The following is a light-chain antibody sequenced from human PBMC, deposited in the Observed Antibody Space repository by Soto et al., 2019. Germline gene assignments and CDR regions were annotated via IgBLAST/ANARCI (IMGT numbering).Light chain of an antibody. CDR1: QSVSSN. CDR3: QQYNNWPPIT. V-gene: IGKV3-15*01. CDR2: GAS. Sequence: EIVLTQSPGTLSLSPGERATLSCRASQSVSSNFLAWYQEKPGQAPRLLIYGASTRATGIPARFSGSGSGTEFTLTISSLQSEDFAAYYGQQYNNWPPITFGQGTRLEIK. J-gene: IGKJ5*01.